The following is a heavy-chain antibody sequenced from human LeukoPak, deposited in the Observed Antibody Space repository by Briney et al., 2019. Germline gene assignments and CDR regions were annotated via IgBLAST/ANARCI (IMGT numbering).Heavy chain of an antibody. CDR1: AGSISYYY. V-gene: IGHV4-4*07. D-gene: IGHD7-27*01. Sequence: PSETLPLTCTVAAGSISYYYWSWLRQPAGKGLEWIGRVYSSGSATYNPSLRSRVTMSVDTSKNQFFLKLSSVTAADTAVYYCARDREAVANWGYDWFDPWGQGTLVTGSS. CDR3: ARDREAVANWGYDWFDP. CDR2: VYSSGSA. J-gene: IGHJ5*02.